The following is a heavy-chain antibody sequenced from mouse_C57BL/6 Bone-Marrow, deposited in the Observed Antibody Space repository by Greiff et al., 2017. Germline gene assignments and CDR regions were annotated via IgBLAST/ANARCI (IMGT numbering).Heavy chain of an antibody. CDR2: ISDGGSYT. Sequence: EVQLQESGGGLVKPGGSLKLSCAASGFTFSSYAMSWVRQTPEKRLEWVATISDGGSYTYYPDNVKGRFTFSRDNAKNNRYLQMSHLKSEDTAMYYCARGELRSYYYAMDYWGQGTSVTVSS. J-gene: IGHJ4*01. CDR1: GFTFSSYA. CDR3: ARGELRSYYYAMDY. V-gene: IGHV5-4*01. D-gene: IGHD1-1*01.